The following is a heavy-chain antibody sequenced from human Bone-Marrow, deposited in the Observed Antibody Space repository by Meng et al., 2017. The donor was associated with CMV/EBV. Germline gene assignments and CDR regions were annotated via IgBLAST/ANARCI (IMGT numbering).Heavy chain of an antibody. CDR3: ARMVRNVWSGYSFDY. Sequence: GESLKISCVASGFAFSSYWMHWVRQAPGKGLVWVSRINSDGSSTSYADSVKGRFTISRDNAKNTLYLQMNSLRAEDTAVYYCARMVRNVWSGYSFDYWGQGTLVTVSS. CDR2: INSDGSST. CDR1: GFAFSSYW. V-gene: IGHV3-74*01. J-gene: IGHJ4*02. D-gene: IGHD3-3*01.